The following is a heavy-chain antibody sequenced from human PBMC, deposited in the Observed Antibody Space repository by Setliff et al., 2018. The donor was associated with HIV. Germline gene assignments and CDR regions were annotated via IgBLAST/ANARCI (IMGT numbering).Heavy chain of an antibody. Sequence: GSLRLSCAASGFTFSNYEMNWVRQAPVKGLEWVSYISSSGTTIYYADSVKGRFTISRDNAKNSLYLQMNSLRAEDTAVYYCARSNLRRYGDPDWYFDLWGRGTLVTVSS. J-gene: IGHJ2*01. D-gene: IGHD4-17*01. CDR2: ISSSGTTI. V-gene: IGHV3-48*03. CDR3: ARSNLRRYGDPDWYFDL. CDR1: GFTFSNYE.